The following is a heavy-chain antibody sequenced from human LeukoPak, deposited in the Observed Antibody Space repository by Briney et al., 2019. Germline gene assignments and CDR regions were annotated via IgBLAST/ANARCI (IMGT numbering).Heavy chain of an antibody. CDR3: ARYATYYYYGMDV. D-gene: IGHD1-26*01. CDR2: INHSGST. CDR1: GGSFSGYY. V-gene: IGHV4-34*01. Sequence: SENLSLTCAVYGGSFSGYYWSWIRQPPGKGLEWIGEINHSGSTNYNPSLKSRVTISVDTSKNQFSLKLSSVTAADTAVYYCARYATYYYYGMDVWGQGTTVTVSS. J-gene: IGHJ6*02.